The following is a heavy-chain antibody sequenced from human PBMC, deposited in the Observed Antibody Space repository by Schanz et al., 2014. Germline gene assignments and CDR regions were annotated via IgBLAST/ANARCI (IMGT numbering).Heavy chain of an antibody. D-gene: IGHD2-15*01. J-gene: IGHJ6*02. CDR3: VTGGISNVRYWFNGLDV. V-gene: IGHV3-48*01. CDR2: IKISGDV. Sequence: EVQLVESGGGLVQSGGSLRLSCAASGFSFSDYSMNWVRQAPGKGLEWISYIKISGDVFYTDSVKGRFTISRDNSKNTLHLQMNSLESEDTGVYYCVTGGISNVRYWFNGLDVWGQGTTVIVS. CDR1: GFSFSDYS.